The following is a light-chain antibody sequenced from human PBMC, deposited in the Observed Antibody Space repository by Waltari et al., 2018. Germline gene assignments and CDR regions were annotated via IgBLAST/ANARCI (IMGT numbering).Light chain of an antibody. Sequence: DIVMTQSPFSLPVTPGEPASISCRSRQSLLHRNGNNYFDWYLQKPGQSPQLLIYLGSNRASGVPDRFSASGSGTDFTLKISRVEAEDVGVYYCMQSLLALWTFGQGTKVEIK. CDR2: LGS. J-gene: IGKJ1*01. CDR1: QSLLHRNGNNY. CDR3: MQSLLALWT. V-gene: IGKV2-28*01.